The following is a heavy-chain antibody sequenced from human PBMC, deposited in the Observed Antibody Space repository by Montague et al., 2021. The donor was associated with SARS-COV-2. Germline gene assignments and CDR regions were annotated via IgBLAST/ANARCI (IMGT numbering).Heavy chain of an antibody. V-gene: IGHV4-61*02. CDR2: ISISGST. Sequence: TLSLTCTVSGGSISSGSYYWSWIWQPAGKGLEWIGRISISGSTNYNPSLKSRVTISVDTSKNQFSLKLSSVTAADTAVYYCARDIAVASLFDYWSQGTLVTVSS. D-gene: IGHD6-19*01. CDR3: ARDIAVASLFDY. CDR1: GGSISSGSYY. J-gene: IGHJ4*02.